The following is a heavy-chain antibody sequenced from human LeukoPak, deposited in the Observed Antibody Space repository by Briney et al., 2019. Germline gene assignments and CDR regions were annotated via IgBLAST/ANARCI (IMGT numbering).Heavy chain of an antibody. V-gene: IGHV4-31*03. Sequence: SETLSLTCTVSGDSISSGGYYWSWIRQHPGKGLEWIGYIYYSGSTYYSPSLRSRVAISVDTSKNQFSLKLSSVTAADTALCYCARISGYDLSFDSWGQGTLVTVSS. D-gene: IGHD5-12*01. CDR1: GDSISSGGYY. CDR2: IYYSGST. CDR3: ARISGYDLSFDS. J-gene: IGHJ4*02.